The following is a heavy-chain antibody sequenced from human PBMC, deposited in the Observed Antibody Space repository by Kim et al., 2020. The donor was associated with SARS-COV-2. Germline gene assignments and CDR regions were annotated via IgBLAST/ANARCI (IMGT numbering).Heavy chain of an antibody. Sequence: ASVKVSCKASGYTFTSYAMHWVRQAPGQRLEWMGWINADNGNTKYSQKFQGRVTITRDTSASTAYMELSSLRSEDTAVYYCARVPLGVLRFLEWFRYFDYWGQGTLVTVSS. CDR1: GYTFTSYA. CDR2: INADNGNT. J-gene: IGHJ4*02. D-gene: IGHD3-3*01. V-gene: IGHV1-3*01. CDR3: ARVPLGVLRFLEWFRYFDY.